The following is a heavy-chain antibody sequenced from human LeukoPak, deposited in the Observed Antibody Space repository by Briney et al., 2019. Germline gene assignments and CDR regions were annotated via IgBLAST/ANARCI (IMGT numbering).Heavy chain of an antibody. V-gene: IGHV3-33*03. CDR1: GFTFSSYG. D-gene: IGHD6-19*01. J-gene: IGHJ4*02. CDR2: IWYDGSNK. CDR3: ATKVPGTSHFSH. Sequence: GGSLRLSCAASGFTFSSYGMHGVRQAPGKGLEWVAVIWYDGSNKYYADSVKGRFTISRDNAKNSLYLQMNSLRAEDTAVYYCATKVPGTSHFSHWGQGILVTVSS.